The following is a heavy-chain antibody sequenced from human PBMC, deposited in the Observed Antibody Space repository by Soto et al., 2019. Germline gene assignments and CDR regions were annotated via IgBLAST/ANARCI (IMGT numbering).Heavy chain of an antibody. CDR2: INEDGSEK. Sequence: EVQLAESGGGLVQPGGSLRLSCAASGFTFSNYWLNWVRQAPGKGLEWVANINEDGSEKSYVDSVKGRFTISRDNAKNSLYLQMNSLRAEDTAVYYCARGTTTPGTDYWGQGTLVTVSS. J-gene: IGHJ4*02. D-gene: IGHD1-1*01. CDR1: GFTFSNYW. V-gene: IGHV3-7*01. CDR3: ARGTTTPGTDY.